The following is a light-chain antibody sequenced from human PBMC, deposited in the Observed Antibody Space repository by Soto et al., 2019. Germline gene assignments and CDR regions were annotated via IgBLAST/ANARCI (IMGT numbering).Light chain of an antibody. V-gene: IGLV3-1*01. J-gene: IGLJ2*01. CDR3: QAWDSSTHVV. CDR2: QDS. Sequence: SYELTQPPSVSLSPGQTASITCSGDKLGDKYACWYQQKPGQSPVLVIYQDSKRPSGIPERFSGSNSGNTATLTISGTQAMDEADYYCQAWDSSTHVVFGVVTKLTVL. CDR1: KLGDKY.